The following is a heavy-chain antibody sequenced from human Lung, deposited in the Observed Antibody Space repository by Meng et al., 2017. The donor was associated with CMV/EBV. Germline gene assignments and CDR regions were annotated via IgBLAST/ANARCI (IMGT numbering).Heavy chain of an antibody. CDR1: GFTFSGYW. J-gene: IGHJ6*02. V-gene: IGHV3-74*01. CDR2: IHSDGSNI. D-gene: IGHD3-16*01. CDR3: VRSLGDQFYYYGMDV. Sequence: GESLKISCAASGFTFSGYWMHWVRQAPGKGLVRVSRIHSDGSNINYADSVKGRFTISRDNVKNTLYLQMSSLRAEDTAIYYCVRSLGDQFYYYGMDVWGRGTTVTVSS.